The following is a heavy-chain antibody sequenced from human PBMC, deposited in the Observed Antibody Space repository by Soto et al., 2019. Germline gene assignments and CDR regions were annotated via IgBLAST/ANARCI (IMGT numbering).Heavy chain of an antibody. V-gene: IGHV1-8*01. CDR2: MNPNNVNT. CDR1: GYTFTTYE. CDR3: ARGASFSSSWYWFDS. Sequence: QVLLVQSGAEVKKPGASVKVSCEASGYTFTTYEINWVRQATGQGLEWMGWMNPNNVNTGYAQKFQGRVTMTRNTSISTASMELSSLKSEDTAVYYCARGASFSSSWYWFDSWGQGTPFTVSS. J-gene: IGHJ5*01. D-gene: IGHD6-13*01.